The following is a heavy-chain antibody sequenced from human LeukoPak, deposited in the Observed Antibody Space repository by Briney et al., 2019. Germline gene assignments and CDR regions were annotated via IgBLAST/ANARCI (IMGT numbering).Heavy chain of an antibody. V-gene: IGHV4-59*11. CDR1: GVSISSHY. Sequence: SETLSLTCTVSGVSISSHYWSWLRQPPGKGLEWIGYIYYSGSTNYNPSLKSRVTISVDTSKNQFSLKLSSVTAADTAVYYCARFLERVSAYFDYWGQGTLVTVSS. J-gene: IGHJ4*02. D-gene: IGHD3-3*01. CDR3: ARFLERVSAYFDY. CDR2: IYYSGST.